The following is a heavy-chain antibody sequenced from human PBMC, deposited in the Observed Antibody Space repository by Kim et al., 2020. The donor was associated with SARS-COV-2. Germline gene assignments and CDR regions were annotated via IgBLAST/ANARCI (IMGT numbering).Heavy chain of an antibody. CDR1: GGSISSSSYY. J-gene: IGHJ4*02. D-gene: IGHD2-2*01. Sequence: SETLSLTCTVSGGSISSSSYYWGWIRQPPGKGLEWIGSIYYTGSTYYNPSIKSRVIISVDTSKNQFSLKLSSVTAADTAVYYCARAVGWYGSSTGCRLGCFDIWGQGTLVTASS. CDR2: IYYTGST. V-gene: IGHV4-39*07. CDR3: ARAVGWYGSSTGCRLGCFDI.